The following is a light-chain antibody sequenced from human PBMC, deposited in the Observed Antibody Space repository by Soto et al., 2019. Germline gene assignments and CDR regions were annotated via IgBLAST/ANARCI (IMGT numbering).Light chain of an antibody. CDR3: KQDHFSCT. Sequence: EIVLTQSPGTLSLSPGERATLSCRASQIVSTNWLAWYQQKPGQAPILLIYDASRRATGIPDRFSGSGSGTDLPPAIWRLETEECTMYSSKQDHFSCTFGQGTKVDIK. CDR2: DAS. J-gene: IGKJ1*01. CDR1: QIVSTNW. V-gene: IGKV3-20*01.